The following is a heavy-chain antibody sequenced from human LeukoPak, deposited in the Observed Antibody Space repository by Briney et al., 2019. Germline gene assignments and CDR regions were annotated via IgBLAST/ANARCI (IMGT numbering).Heavy chain of an antibody. CDR2: IKSKSDGGTT. CDR1: GFTFSNAW. J-gene: IGHJ4*02. D-gene: IGHD2-15*01. CDR3: IMGGFHFDY. V-gene: IGHV3-15*01. Sequence: GESLRLSCAASGFTFSNAWMTWVRQAPGKGLEWVGRIKSKSDGGTTDYAAPVKGRFTISRDDSKNMLYLQMNSLKTEDTAVYYCIMGGFHFDYWGQGTLVTVSS.